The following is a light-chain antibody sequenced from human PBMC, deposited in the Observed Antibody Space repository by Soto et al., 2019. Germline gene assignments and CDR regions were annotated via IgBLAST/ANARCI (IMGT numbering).Light chain of an antibody. Sequence: ALTQPASVSGSPGQSITISCTGTSSDVGGYNHVSWYQQHPGKAPKLMIYEVRNRPSGVSDRFSASKSGNTASLTISGLQAEDEADYYCSSYASTSSYVFGTGTKVTVL. CDR1: SSDVGGYNH. CDR2: EVR. J-gene: IGLJ1*01. V-gene: IGLV2-14*01. CDR3: SSYASTSSYV.